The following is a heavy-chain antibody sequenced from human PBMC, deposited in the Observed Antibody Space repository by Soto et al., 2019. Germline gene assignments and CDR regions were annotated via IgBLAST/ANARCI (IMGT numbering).Heavy chain of an antibody. CDR1: GFTFSNYG. D-gene: IGHD1-1*01. J-gene: IGHJ4*02. V-gene: IGHV3-30*18. Sequence: QVQLVESEGGVVQPGRSLRLSCTASGFTFSNYGMHCVRQAPGKGLEWVTVISYDGNVAYYADSVKGRFTSSRDNSKHTLYLQMNGLSAEDTAVDYWAKEGPITNWYFDYWGQGPLGTVSS. CDR2: ISYDGNVA. CDR3: AKEGPITNWYFDY.